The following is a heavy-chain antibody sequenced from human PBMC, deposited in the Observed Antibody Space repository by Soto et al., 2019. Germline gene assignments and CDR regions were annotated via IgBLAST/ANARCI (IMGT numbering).Heavy chain of an antibody. Sequence: EVLLVESGGGLVQPGGSLKLSCAASGFVFKDSSIHWVRQASGKGLEWVGRIRDRAFSYATAYAASVKGRYTISSDDSTNTAYQQMNSLKNEDTAIYYCARIIGAAQDYGGQGTLGTDCS. D-gene: IGHD6-13*01. CDR2: IRDRAFSYAT. J-gene: IGHJ4*02. V-gene: IGHV3-73*01. CDR3: ARIIGAAQDY. CDR1: GFVFKDSS.